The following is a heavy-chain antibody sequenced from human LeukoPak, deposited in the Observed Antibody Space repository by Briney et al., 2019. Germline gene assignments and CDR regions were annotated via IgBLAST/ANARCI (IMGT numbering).Heavy chain of an antibody. D-gene: IGHD6-19*01. J-gene: IGHJ4*02. V-gene: IGHV3-30-3*01. CDR2: ISYDGSNK. CDR1: GFTFSSYA. CDR3: ARSPWEQWLVAYFDY. Sequence: GGSLRLSCAASGFTFSSYAMHWVRQAPGKGLEWVAVISYDGSNKYYADSVKGRFTISRDNSKNSLYLQMNSLRAEDTAVYYCARSPWEQWLVAYFDYWGQGTLVTVSS.